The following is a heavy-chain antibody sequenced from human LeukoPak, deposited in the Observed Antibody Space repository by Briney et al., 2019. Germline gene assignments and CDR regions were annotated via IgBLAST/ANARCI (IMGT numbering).Heavy chain of an antibody. Sequence: GGSLRLSCAASGFTFSDYYMSWIRQAPGKGLEWVSYISSSGSTIYYADSVKGRFTISRDNAKNSLYLQMNSLRAEDTAVYYCARGLGTTGTITRSYYYYYMDVWGKGTTVTISS. J-gene: IGHJ6*03. D-gene: IGHD1-1*01. CDR2: ISSSGSTI. CDR3: ARGLGTTGTITRSYYYYYMDV. CDR1: GFTFSDYY. V-gene: IGHV3-11*04.